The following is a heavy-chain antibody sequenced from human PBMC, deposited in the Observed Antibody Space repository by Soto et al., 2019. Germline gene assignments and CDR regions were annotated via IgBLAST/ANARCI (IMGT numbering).Heavy chain of an antibody. Sequence: GGSLRLSCAASGFTFSSYSMNWVRQAPGKGLEWVSSISSSSSYIYYADSVKGRFTISRDNAKNSLYLQMNSLRAEDTAVYYCARDVPIYDSWSGPKNYFDYWGQGTLVTVYS. V-gene: IGHV3-21*01. CDR1: GFTFSSYS. CDR3: ARDVPIYDSWSGPKNYFDY. D-gene: IGHD3-3*01. J-gene: IGHJ4*02. CDR2: ISSSSSYI.